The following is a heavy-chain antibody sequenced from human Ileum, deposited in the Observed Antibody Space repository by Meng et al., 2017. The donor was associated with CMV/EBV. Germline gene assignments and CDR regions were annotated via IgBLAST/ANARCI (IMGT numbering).Heavy chain of an antibody. CDR1: GGSFSGYY. Sequence: GGSFSGYYWSWIRQPPGKGLEWIGEINHSGSTNYNPSLKSRVTISVDTSKNQFSLKLSSVTAADTAVYYCARAYGTFRYYYYGMDVWGQGTTVTVSS. D-gene: IGHD3-10*01. CDR2: INHSGST. CDR3: ARAYGTFRYYYYGMDV. J-gene: IGHJ6*02. V-gene: IGHV4-34*01.